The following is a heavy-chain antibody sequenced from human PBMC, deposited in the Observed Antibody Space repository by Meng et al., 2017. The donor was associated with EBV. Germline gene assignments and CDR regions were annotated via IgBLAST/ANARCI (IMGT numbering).Heavy chain of an antibody. CDR1: GGTFRGDA. V-gene: IGHV1-69*01. Sequence: QVELWQSGAEVKKPGYAVKVTCQPSGGTFRGDAISWVRQAPGQGLEWMGGLIPMSDAPHYAQKFQGRVTITADESTSTHYMDLSGLRSEDTAVYYGASESGRGFTPDYWGQGTLVTVSS. D-gene: IGHD3-10*01. J-gene: IGHJ4*02. CDR3: ASESGRGFTPDY. CDR2: LIPMSDAP.